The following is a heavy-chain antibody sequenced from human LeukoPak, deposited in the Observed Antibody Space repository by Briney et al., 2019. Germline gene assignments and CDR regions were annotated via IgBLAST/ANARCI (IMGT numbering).Heavy chain of an antibody. V-gene: IGHV1-18*04. CDR2: INPNSGNT. CDR1: GYTFTGYY. CDR3: ARDTDGFDP. D-gene: IGHD4-11*01. J-gene: IGHJ5*02. Sequence: ASVKVSCKASGYTFTGYYMHWVRQAPGQGLEWMGWINPNSGNTNYAQKLQGRVTMTTDTSTSTAYVELRSLRSDDTAVYYCARDTDGFDPWGQGTLVTVSS.